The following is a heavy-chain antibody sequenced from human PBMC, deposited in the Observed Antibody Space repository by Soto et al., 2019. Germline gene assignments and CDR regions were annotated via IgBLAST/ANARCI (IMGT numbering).Heavy chain of an antibody. V-gene: IGHV1-46*01. CDR1: GYTFTSYY. J-gene: IGHJ6*02. CDR2: INPSGGST. Sequence: ASVKVSCKASGYTFTSYYMHWVRQAPGQGLERMGIINPSGGSTSYAQKIQGRVTMTRDTSTSTVYMELSSLRSEDTAVYYCAGGYCSGGSCSYGMDVWGQGTTVTVSS. D-gene: IGHD2-15*01. CDR3: AGGYCSGGSCSYGMDV.